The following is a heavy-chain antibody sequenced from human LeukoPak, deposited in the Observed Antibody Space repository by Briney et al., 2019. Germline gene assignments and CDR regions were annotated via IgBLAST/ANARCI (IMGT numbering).Heavy chain of an antibody. J-gene: IGHJ5*02. CDR3: AKDRHAPGRYCSSTICFPFDP. Sequence: GGSLRLSCAASGFTFSSYNMNWVRQAPGKGLEWVSGISGSGSSTYYADSVKGRFTISRDNSKSTLYLQMNSLRAEDTAVYYCAKDRHAPGRYCSSTICFPFDPWGQGTLVTVSS. D-gene: IGHD2-2*01. CDR2: ISGSGSST. V-gene: IGHV3-23*01. CDR1: GFTFSSYN.